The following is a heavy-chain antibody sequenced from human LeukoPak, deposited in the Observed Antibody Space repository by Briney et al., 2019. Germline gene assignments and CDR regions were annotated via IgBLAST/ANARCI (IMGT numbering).Heavy chain of an antibody. CDR1: GFTFSVYS. CDR3: VREPGAPRGWFDS. J-gene: IGHJ5*01. CDR2: ISGTGSHI. Sequence: GGPLRLSCEASGFTFSVYSMNWVRQAPGKGLEWVSSISGTGSHIYSADSMKGRFIISRDNAKNSLYLQTNSLRAEDTAVYYCVREPGAPRGWFDSWGQGTLVTVSS. V-gene: IGHV3-21*01. D-gene: IGHD7-27*01.